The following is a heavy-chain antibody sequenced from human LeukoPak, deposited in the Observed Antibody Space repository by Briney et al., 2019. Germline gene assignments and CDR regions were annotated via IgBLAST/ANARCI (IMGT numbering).Heavy chain of an antibody. J-gene: IGHJ6*02. CDR3: ATRSEGGYGMDV. CDR1: GYTLTELS. Sequence: ASVKVSCKVSGYTLTELSMHWVRQAPGKGLEWMGGFDPEDGETIYAQKFQGRVTMTEDTSTDTAYMELSSLRSEDTAVYYCATRSEGGYGMDVWGQGTRSPSP. V-gene: IGHV1-24*01. D-gene: IGHD2-15*01. CDR2: FDPEDGET.